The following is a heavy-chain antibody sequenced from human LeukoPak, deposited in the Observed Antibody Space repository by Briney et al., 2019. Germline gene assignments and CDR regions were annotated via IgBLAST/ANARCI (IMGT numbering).Heavy chain of an antibody. CDR3: ARHIGGGIEDMDV. CDR1: GGSIGTYY. D-gene: IGHD3-16*02. Sequence: PSETLSLTCTVSGGSIGTYYWSWVRQSPGKGLEWIGYIYVTGNRYNPYPQSRVTISVDTSRNKFFLKRTLVTAADTAVYYGARHIGGGIEDMDVWGKGTKVTVSS. J-gene: IGHJ6*03. V-gene: IGHV4-59*08. CDR2: IYVTGN.